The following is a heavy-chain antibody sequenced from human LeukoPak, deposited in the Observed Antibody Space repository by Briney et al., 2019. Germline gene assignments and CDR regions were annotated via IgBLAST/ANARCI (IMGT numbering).Heavy chain of an antibody. J-gene: IGHJ4*02. CDR2: LYYGVST. Sequence: GGSLRLSCVVSGITVSSDYISWFRQAPGKGLEWVSVLYYGVSTFYKDSVKGRFTTSGDNFKNTVYLQMNSLRAEDTAVYYCARGRQNYGDYPYWGQGTLVTVSS. CDR3: ARGRQNYGDYPY. V-gene: IGHV3-53*01. CDR1: GITVSSDY. D-gene: IGHD4-17*01.